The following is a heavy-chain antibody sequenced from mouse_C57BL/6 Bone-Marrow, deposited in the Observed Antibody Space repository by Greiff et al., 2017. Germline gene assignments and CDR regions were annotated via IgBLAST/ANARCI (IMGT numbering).Heavy chain of an antibody. D-gene: IGHD2-5*01. J-gene: IGHJ2*01. V-gene: IGHV1-76*01. CDR2: IYPGSGNT. CDR1: GYTFTDYY. Sequence: VQLQQSGAELVRPGASVKLSCKASGYTFTDYYINWVKQRPGQGLEWIARIYPGSGNTYYNEKFKGKATLTVEKSSSTSYMHLSSLTSEDSAVYFCARWGRVSKGDYFDYWGQGTTLTVSS. CDR3: ARWGRVSKGDYFDY.